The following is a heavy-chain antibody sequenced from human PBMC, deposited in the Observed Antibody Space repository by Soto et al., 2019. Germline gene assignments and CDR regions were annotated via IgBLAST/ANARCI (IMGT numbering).Heavy chain of an antibody. CDR2: ISSSSSTI. J-gene: IGHJ4*02. Sequence: PGGSLRLSCAASGLTFTSYSMNWVRQAPGKGLEWVSFISSSSSTIYYTDSVKGRFTISRDNAKNSLYLQMNSLRDEDTAVYYCARDRGYTYLLDFWGQGALVTVSS. D-gene: IGHD5-18*01. CDR1: GLTFTSYS. V-gene: IGHV3-48*02. CDR3: ARDRGYTYLLDF.